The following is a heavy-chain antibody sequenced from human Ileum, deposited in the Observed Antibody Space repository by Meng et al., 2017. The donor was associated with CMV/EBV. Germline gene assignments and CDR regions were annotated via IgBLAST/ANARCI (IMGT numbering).Heavy chain of an antibody. Sequence: GGTLRLSCAGSGFTISDYNIYWVRQSPGVGLEWVSVRSSSSSHNYYNDSARSRFTISRDNAKNSVYLQMSSLSAEETAVYYFARGRMACGSTICHRGGLNHWGRGTLVTVSS. CDR2: RSSSSSHN. V-gene: IGHV3-21*01. D-gene: IGHD2-2*02. CDR1: GFTISDYN. J-gene: IGHJ5*02. CDR3: ARGRMACGSTICHRGGLNH.